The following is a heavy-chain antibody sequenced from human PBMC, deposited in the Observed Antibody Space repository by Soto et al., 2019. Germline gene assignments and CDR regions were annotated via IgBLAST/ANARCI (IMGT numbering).Heavy chain of an antibody. CDR2: INHSGST. Sequence: PSETLSLTCAVYGGSFSGYYWSWIRQPPGKGLEWIGEINHSGSTNYNPSLKSRVTIPVDTSKNQFSLQLNSVTPEDTAVYYCARDRLFRSGTGYYYYYGMDVWGQGTTVTVSS. J-gene: IGHJ6*02. CDR3: ARDRLFRSGTGYYYYYGMDV. CDR1: GGSFSGYY. D-gene: IGHD3-10*01. V-gene: IGHV4-34*01.